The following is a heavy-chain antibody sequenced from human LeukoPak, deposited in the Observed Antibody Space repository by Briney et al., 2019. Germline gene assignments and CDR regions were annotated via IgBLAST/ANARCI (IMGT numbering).Heavy chain of an antibody. V-gene: IGHV3-30*03. D-gene: IGHD1/OR15-1a*01. CDR3: VRDGGGRPEQGWFDP. CDR2: ISYDGSNK. CDR1: GFIFNNFG. Sequence: GGSLRLSVAASGFIFNNFGMHWVAQAPGRGLEWGAVISYDGSNKYYADSVKGLFTISRDNSKNTLYLQMNSLRTEDTALYYCVRDGGGRPEQGWFDPWGQGTLVTVSS. J-gene: IGHJ5*02.